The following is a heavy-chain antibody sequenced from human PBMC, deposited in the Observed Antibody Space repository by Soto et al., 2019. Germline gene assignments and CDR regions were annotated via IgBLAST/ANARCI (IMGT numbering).Heavy chain of an antibody. J-gene: IGHJ4*02. V-gene: IGHV3-30-3*01. CDR3: ARGGNSSGYYFGY. CDR2: ISYDGSNK. D-gene: IGHD3-22*01. Sequence: GGSLRLSCAASGFTFSSYAMHWVRQAPGKGLEWVAVISYDGSNKYYADSVKGRFTISRDNSKNTLYLQMNSLRAEDTAVYYCARGGNSSGYYFGYWGQGTLVTVSS. CDR1: GFTFSSYA.